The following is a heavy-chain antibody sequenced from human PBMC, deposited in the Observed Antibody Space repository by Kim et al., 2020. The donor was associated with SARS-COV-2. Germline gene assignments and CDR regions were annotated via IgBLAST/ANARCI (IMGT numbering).Heavy chain of an antibody. V-gene: IGHV1-69*01. D-gene: IGHD3-10*01. CDR3: ARAIGRSFDY. J-gene: IGHJ4*02. Sequence: TANYAQKFQGRVTITADESTSTAYMELSSLRSEDTAVYYCARAIGRSFDYWGQGTLVTVSS. CDR2: TA.